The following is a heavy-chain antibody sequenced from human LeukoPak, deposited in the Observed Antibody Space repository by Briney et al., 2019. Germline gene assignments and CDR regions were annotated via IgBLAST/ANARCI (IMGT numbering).Heavy chain of an antibody. Sequence: GGSLRLSCAAAGFTFSSYWMSWVRQAPGKGLEWVANTKQDGSEEYYVDSVKGRFTISRDNAKNSLYLQMNSLRAEDTAVYYCASSIVGATKKDYWGQGTLVTVSS. D-gene: IGHD1-26*01. CDR2: TKQDGSEE. V-gene: IGHV3-7*03. J-gene: IGHJ4*02. CDR1: GFTFSSYW. CDR3: ASSIVGATKKDY.